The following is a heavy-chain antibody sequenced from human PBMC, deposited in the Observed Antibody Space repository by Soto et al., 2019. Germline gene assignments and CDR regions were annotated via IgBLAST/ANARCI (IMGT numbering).Heavy chain of an antibody. CDR2: IYYSGRS. CDR3: ARQRTTVVTQAYFDH. J-gene: IGHJ4*02. CDR1: GGSITSSSYY. Sequence: PSETLSLICTVSGGSITSSSYYWGWIRQPPGKGLEWIGGIYYSGRSYYNPSLKSRVTMSVDTSKNQFSLTLNSVTAADAAVYYCARQRTTVVTQAYFDHWGQGTLVTVSS. D-gene: IGHD4-17*01. V-gene: IGHV4-39*01.